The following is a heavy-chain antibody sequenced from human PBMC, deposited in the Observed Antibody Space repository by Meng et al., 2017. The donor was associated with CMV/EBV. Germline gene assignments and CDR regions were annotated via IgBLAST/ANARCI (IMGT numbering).Heavy chain of an antibody. CDR3: ARIAAAGRFDY. D-gene: IGHD6-13*01. CDR2: IYWDDDK. V-gene: IGHV2-5*02. CDR1: GFSLSASGVC. Sequence: QYTFKESGPTLVNPTQTLTLPCTFSGFSLSASGVCVGWIRQPPGKALEWLALIYWDDDKHYSPSLKSRLTITKDTSKNQVVLTMTNMDPVDTATYYCARIAAAGRFDYWGQGTLVTVSS. J-gene: IGHJ4*02.